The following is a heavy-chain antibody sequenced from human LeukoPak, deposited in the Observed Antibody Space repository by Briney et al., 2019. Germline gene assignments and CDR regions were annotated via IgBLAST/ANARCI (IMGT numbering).Heavy chain of an antibody. Sequence: GASVKVSCKASGYTFTGYDMHWVRQAPGQGLEWMGWINPNSGGTNYAQKFQGRVTMTRDTAISTAYMELSRLRSDDTAVYYCARDLMLDAFDIWGQGTMVTVSS. J-gene: IGHJ3*02. CDR1: GYTFTGYD. CDR2: INPNSGGT. D-gene: IGHD3-10*02. V-gene: IGHV1-2*02. CDR3: ARDLMLDAFDI.